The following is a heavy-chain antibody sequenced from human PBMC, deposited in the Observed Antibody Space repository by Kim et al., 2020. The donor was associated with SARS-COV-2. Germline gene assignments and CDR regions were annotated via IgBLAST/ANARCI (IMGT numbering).Heavy chain of an antibody. D-gene: IGHD3-3*01. J-gene: IGHJ4*02. CDR3: ARAPNDFWSGYPYYLDF. CDR2: IYYSGNT. CDR1: GGSVSSGGYF. Sequence: SETLSLTCTVSGGSVSSGGYFWSWIRQPPGKGLEWIGYIYYSGNTNYNPSLKSRVTMSVDTSKNQFSLKLRSVTAADTAVYYCARAPNDFWSGYPYYLDFWGQGTLVTVSS. V-gene: IGHV4-61*08.